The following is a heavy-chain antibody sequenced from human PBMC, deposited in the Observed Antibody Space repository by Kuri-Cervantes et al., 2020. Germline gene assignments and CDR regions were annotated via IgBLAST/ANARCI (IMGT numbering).Heavy chain of an antibody. CDR3: ARAWGYYGSSGRTFDY. CDR2: IYYSGST. CDR1: GGSISSYY. V-gene: IGHV4-59*01. D-gene: IGHD3-22*01. Sequence: GSLRLSCTVSGGSISSYYWSWIRQSPGKGLEWIGYIYYSGSTNYNPSLKSRVSISLDTSKNEFSLKLRSVTAADTAVYYCARAWGYYGSSGRTFDYWGQGTLVTVSS. J-gene: IGHJ4*02.